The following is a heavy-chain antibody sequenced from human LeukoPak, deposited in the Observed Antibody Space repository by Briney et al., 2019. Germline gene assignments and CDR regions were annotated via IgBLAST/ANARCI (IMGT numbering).Heavy chain of an antibody. J-gene: IGHJ4*02. Sequence: ASVKVSCKASGYTFTGYYMHWVRPAPGQGLEWMGWINPNSGGTNYAQKFQGRVTMTRDTSISTAYMELSRLRSDDTAVYYCATPSIAVAGQVYYFDYWGQGTLVTVSS. CDR3: ATPSIAVAGQVYYFDY. D-gene: IGHD6-19*01. CDR2: INPNSGGT. CDR1: GYTFTGYY. V-gene: IGHV1-2*02.